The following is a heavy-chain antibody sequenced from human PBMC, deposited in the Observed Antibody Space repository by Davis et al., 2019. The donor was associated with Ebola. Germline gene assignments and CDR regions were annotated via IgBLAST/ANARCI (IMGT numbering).Heavy chain of an antibody. D-gene: IGHD6-13*01. V-gene: IGHV1-2*02. CDR1: GYIFTGYY. CDR3: ARDLEGRDGDSWSYYYYYMDV. J-gene: IGHJ6*03. Sequence: ASVKVSCKASGYIFTGYYIHWVRQAPGQGLEWMGWINPNSGGTNYAQKFQGRVTMTRDTSIRTAYMELSRLRSDDTAVYYCARDLEGRDGDSWSYYYYYMDVWGKGTTVTVSS. CDR2: INPNSGGT.